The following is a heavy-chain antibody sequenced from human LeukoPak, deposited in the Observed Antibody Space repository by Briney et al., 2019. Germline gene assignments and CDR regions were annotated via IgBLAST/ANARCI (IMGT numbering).Heavy chain of an antibody. J-gene: IGHJ6*04. V-gene: IGHV3-21*01. CDR1: GFSFSSYS. CDR2: ISSSSSYI. Sequence: GGSLRLSCAASGFSFSSYSMNWVRHGPGQGLEWVSSISSSSSYIYYADSVKGRFTISRDNAKNSLYLQMNSLRAEDTAVYYCAELGITRIGGVWGKGTTVTISS. CDR3: AELGITRIGGV. D-gene: IGHD3-10*02.